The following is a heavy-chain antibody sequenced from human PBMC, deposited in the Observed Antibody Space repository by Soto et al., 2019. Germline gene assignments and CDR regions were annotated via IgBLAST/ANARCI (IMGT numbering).Heavy chain of an antibody. D-gene: IGHD3-3*01. Sequence: GGSLRLSCAASGFTFSSYAMHWVRQAPGKGLEWVAVISYDGSNKYYADSVKGRFTISRDNSKNTLYLQMNSLRAKDTAVYYCARVVGFGVVIIDYYFDYWGQGTLVTVSS. CDR1: GFTFSSYA. CDR2: ISYDGSNK. V-gene: IGHV3-30-3*01. CDR3: ARVVGFGVVIIDYYFDY. J-gene: IGHJ4*02.